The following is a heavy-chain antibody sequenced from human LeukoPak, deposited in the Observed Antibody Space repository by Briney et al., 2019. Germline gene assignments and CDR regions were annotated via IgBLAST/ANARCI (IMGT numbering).Heavy chain of an antibody. CDR3: ARDPGPFFYFDY. CDR2: IYSGGST. J-gene: IGHJ4*02. D-gene: IGHD3-3*01. V-gene: IGHV3-66*01. Sequence: GGSLRLSSAASGFTVSSNYMSWARQAPGKGLGWVSVIYSGGSTYYADSVKGRFTISRDNSKNTLYLQMNSLRAEDTAVYYCARDPGPFFYFDYWGQGTLVTVSS. CDR1: GFTVSSNY.